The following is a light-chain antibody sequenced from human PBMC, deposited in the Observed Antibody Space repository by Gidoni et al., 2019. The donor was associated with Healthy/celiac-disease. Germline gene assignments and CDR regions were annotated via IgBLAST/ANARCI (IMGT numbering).Light chain of an antibody. V-gene: IGLV1-47*01. CDR3: AAWDDSLSAWV. Sequence: QSVLTQPPSASGTPGHRVTISCSGSSSNIGSNYVYWYQQLPGTAPKLLIYRNNQRPSGVPGRFSGSKSGTSASLAISGRRSEDEADYYCAAWDDSLSAWVFGGGTKLTVL. CDR1: SSNIGSNY. J-gene: IGLJ3*02. CDR2: RNN.